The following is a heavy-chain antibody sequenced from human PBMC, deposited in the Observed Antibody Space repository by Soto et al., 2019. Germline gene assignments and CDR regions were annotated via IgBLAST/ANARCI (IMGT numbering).Heavy chain of an antibody. CDR2: INPNSGGT. J-gene: IGHJ4*02. CDR1: GYTFTTYY. Sequence: ASVKVSCKASGYTFTTYYMHWVRQAPGQGLEWMGWINPNSGGTNYAQKFQGWVTMTRDTSISTAYMELSRLRSDDTAVYYCARDGKYSSSTSTFDYWGQGTLVTVSS. CDR3: ARDGKYSSSTSTFDY. D-gene: IGHD6-6*01. V-gene: IGHV1-2*04.